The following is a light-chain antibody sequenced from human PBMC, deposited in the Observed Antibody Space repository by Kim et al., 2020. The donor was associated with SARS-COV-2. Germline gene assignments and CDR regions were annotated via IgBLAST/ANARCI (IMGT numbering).Light chain of an antibody. CDR1: SSDVGGYNY. Sequence: GQSITIARTGTSSDVGGYNYVSWYQQQPGKAPNLMIYDVSNRPSGVSNRFSGSKSGNTASLTISGLQAEDEADYYCSSYTSSSTLVFGGGTQLTVL. J-gene: IGLJ2*01. V-gene: IGLV2-14*03. CDR2: DVS. CDR3: SSYTSSSTLV.